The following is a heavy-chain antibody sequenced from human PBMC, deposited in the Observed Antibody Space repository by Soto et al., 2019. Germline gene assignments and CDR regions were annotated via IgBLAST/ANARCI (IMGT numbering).Heavy chain of an antibody. J-gene: IGHJ5*02. V-gene: IGHV4-34*01. Sequence: SETLSLTCAVYGGSFSGYYWSWIRQPPGKGLEWIGEINHSGSTNYNPSLKSRVTISVDTSKNQFSLKLSSVTAADTAVYYCATQEVGGSYVYTFDPWGQGALVT. CDR2: INHSGST. CDR3: ATQEVGGSYVYTFDP. CDR1: GGSFSGYY. D-gene: IGHD1-26*01.